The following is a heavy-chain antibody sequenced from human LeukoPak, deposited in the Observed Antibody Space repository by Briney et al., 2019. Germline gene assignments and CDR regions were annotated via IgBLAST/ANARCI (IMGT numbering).Heavy chain of an antibody. V-gene: IGHV3-48*01. CDR3: ARDPHRSGSYYRGVRGDY. D-gene: IGHD1-26*01. CDR2: ISSSSTI. Sequence: PGRSLRLSCAASGFTFSMYWMSWVRQAPGKGLEWVSYISSSSTIYYADSVKGRFTISRDNAKNSLYLQMNSLRAEDTAVYYCARDPHRSGSYYRGVRGDYWGQGTLVTVSS. CDR1: GFTFSMYW. J-gene: IGHJ4*02.